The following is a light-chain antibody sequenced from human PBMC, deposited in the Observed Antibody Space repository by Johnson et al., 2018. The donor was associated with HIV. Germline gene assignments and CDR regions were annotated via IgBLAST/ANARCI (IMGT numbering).Light chain of an antibody. Sequence: QSVLTQPPSVSAAPGQKVTISCSGSGSNIGNTYVSWYQQLPRTAPKLLIYDNNKRPSGIPDRFSGSKSGTSATLGITGLQTGDEADYYCGTWDSSLSAYVFGTGTKVTVL. J-gene: IGLJ1*01. CDR3: GTWDSSLSAYV. V-gene: IGLV1-51*01. CDR1: GSNIGNTY. CDR2: DNN.